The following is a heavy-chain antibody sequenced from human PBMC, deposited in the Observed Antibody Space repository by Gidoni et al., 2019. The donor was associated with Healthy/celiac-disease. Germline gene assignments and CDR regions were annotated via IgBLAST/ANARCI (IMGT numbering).Heavy chain of an antibody. CDR2: IWYDGSNK. CDR1: GFTFSSYG. CDR3: ARETVDGYSSGWYPQIIDY. J-gene: IGHJ4*02. Sequence: QVQLVESGGGVVQPGRSLRLSCAASGFTFSSYGLHWVRQAPGKGLEWVAVIWYDGSNKYYADSVKGRFTISRDNSKNTLYLQMNSLRAEDTAVYYCARETVDGYSSGWYPQIIDYWGQGTLVTVSS. D-gene: IGHD6-19*01. V-gene: IGHV3-33*01.